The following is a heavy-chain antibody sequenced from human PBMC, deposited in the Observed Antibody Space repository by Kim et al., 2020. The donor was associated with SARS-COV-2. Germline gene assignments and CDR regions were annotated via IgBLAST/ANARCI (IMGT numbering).Heavy chain of an antibody. V-gene: IGHV3-11*05. CDR3: ARDSKNIVVVPAAFGMDV. D-gene: IGHD2-2*01. J-gene: IGHJ6*02. Sequence: GRFTISRDNAKNSLYLQMNSLRAEDTAVYYCARDSKNIVVVPAAFGMDVWGQGTTVTVSS.